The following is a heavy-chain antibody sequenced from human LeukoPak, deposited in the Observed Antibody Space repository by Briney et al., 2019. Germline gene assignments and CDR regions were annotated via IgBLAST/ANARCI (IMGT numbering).Heavy chain of an antibody. J-gene: IGHJ4*02. V-gene: IGHV3-7*04. CDR3: ARSRGYYPPY. CDR1: GFTFTIYW. CDR2: INQGGSEE. Sequence: GGSLRLSCAASGFTFTIYWMSWVRQAPGKGLEWVANINQGGSEENYVDSVKGRFTISRDNAKKSMYLQMNSLRAEDTAVYYCARSRGYYPPYWGQGTLVTVSS. D-gene: IGHD3-3*01.